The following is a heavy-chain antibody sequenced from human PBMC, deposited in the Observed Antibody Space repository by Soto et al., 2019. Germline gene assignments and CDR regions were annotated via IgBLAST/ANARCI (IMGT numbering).Heavy chain of an antibody. V-gene: IGHV3-48*03. CDR2: ISSSGRTI. J-gene: IGHJ4*02. CDR3: ARSGYNWNHGARGYFDY. Sequence: EVQLVESGGGLVQPGGSLRLSCAASGFTFSSYEMNWVRQAPGKGLEWVSYISSSGRTIYYADSVKGRFTISRDNAKNSLYLHMNSLRAEDTAVYYCARSGYNWNHGARGYFDYWGQGTLVTVSS. CDR1: GFTFSSYE. D-gene: IGHD1-20*01.